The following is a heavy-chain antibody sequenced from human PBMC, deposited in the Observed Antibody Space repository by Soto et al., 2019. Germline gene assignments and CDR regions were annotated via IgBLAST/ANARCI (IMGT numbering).Heavy chain of an antibody. CDR1: EGSISCADFV. CDR2: IYYGGTT. Sequence: SETLYISCTFSEGSISCADFVWTWLRQPPGKGLEWLGYIYYGGTTYYNPSLKGRLIISIDTSRNQFSLSLNSVTAADTAVYSCARAPYLPMARNDFWGQGAQVTVYS. J-gene: IGHJ4*02. D-gene: IGHD3-10*01. CDR3: ARAPYLPMARNDF. V-gene: IGHV4-30-4*01.